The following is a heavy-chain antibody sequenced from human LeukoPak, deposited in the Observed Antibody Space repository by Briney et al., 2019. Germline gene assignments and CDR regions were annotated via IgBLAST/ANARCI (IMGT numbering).Heavy chain of an antibody. Sequence: GGSLRLSCAASGFTFSSFAMHWVRQAPGKGLEYVSGITINGDTTSYANSVKGRFIIPRDNSKNTLYLQMGSLRVEDMAVYYCARVSQTLWFGSDYWGRGTLVTVSS. J-gene: IGHJ4*02. CDR3: ARVSQTLWFGSDY. CDR1: GFTFSSFA. V-gene: IGHV3-64*01. CDR2: ITINGDTT. D-gene: IGHD3-10*01.